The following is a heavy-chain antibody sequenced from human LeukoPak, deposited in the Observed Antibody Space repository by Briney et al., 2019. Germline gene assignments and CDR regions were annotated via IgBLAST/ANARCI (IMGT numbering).Heavy chain of an antibody. CDR2: IKQDGSEK. Sequence: GGSLRLSCAASGITFSSYWMSWVRQAPGKGLEWVANIKQDGSEKYYVDSVKGRFTISRDNAKNSLYLQMNSLRAEDTAVYYCARDFMDWYFDLWGRGTLVTVSS. V-gene: IGHV3-7*01. CDR3: ARDFMDWYFDL. D-gene: IGHD2-2*03. J-gene: IGHJ2*01. CDR1: GITFSSYW.